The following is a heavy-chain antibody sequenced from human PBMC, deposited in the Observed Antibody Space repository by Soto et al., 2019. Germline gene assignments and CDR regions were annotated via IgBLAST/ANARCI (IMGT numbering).Heavy chain of an antibody. D-gene: IGHD6-25*01. CDR2: ISIYTGNT. V-gene: IGHV1-18*04. CDR3: ARGDPATYMRLPFDY. Sequence: QVHLVQSGAEVKEPGASVTVSCKAYGYTFNTYGLSWVRQAPGQGLEWMGWISIYTGNTGYAHKFQGRVTITRDTFTNIAHIELRSLTSADTAMYYWARGDPATYMRLPFDYWGQGTLVTVSS. J-gene: IGHJ4*02. CDR1: GYTFNTYG.